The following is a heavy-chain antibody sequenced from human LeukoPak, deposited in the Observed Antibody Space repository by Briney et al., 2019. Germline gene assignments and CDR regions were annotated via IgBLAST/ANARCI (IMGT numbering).Heavy chain of an antibody. D-gene: IGHD3-22*01. Sequence: GGSLRLSCAASGFTFSSYAMSWVRQAPGKGLEWVSAVSGRADSTCYADSVKGRFTISRDNSKNTLYLQMGSPRAEDTAVYYCAKAVDSRAYNYERGADYWGQGTLVTVSS. CDR1: GFTFSSYA. CDR2: VSGRADST. J-gene: IGHJ4*02. V-gene: IGHV3-23*01. CDR3: AKAVDSRAYNYERGADY.